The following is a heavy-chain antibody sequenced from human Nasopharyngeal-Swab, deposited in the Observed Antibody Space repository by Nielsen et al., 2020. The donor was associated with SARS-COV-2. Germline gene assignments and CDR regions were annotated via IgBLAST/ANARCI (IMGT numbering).Heavy chain of an antibody. CDR2: ISSSSSYI. Sequence: GGSLRLSCAASGFTFSSYSMNWVRQAPGKGLEWVSSISSSSSYIYYADSVKGRFTISRDNAKNSLYLQMNSLRAEDTAVYYCARGPGAVRFWEWLPNYYYYGMDVWGQGTTVTVSS. CDR1: GFTFSSYS. CDR3: ARGPGAVRFWEWLPNYYYYGMDV. D-gene: IGHD3-3*01. J-gene: IGHJ6*02. V-gene: IGHV3-21*01.